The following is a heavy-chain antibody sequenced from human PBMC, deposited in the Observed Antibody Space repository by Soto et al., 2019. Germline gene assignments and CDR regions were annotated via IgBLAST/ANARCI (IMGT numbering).Heavy chain of an antibody. J-gene: IGHJ6*02. D-gene: IGHD4-17*01. Sequence: QVTLKESGPVLVKPTETLTLTCTVSGFSLSNGRMGVRWIRQPPGKPLEWLAHFFSDVERSYSASMQSRLTLSTDTSGSQVVLTITNMDPVDTATYYCARMDGDYNYYALDVWGQGTTVTVSS. V-gene: IGHV2-26*01. CDR3: ARMDGDYNYYALDV. CDR2: FFSDVER. CDR1: GFSLSNGRMG.